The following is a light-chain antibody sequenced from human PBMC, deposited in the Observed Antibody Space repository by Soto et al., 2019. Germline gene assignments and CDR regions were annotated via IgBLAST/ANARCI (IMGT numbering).Light chain of an antibody. CDR1: QGIRSY. V-gene: IGKV1-9*01. Sequence: IQLTQSPSSLSASVGDRVTITCRASQGIRSYLAWYQQKPGNAPKLLIYAASTLQSGVPSRFSGSGSGTDFTLTISSLQPEDFATYYCQQLNSYPITFGQGTRLEIK. J-gene: IGKJ5*01. CDR3: QQLNSYPIT. CDR2: AAS.